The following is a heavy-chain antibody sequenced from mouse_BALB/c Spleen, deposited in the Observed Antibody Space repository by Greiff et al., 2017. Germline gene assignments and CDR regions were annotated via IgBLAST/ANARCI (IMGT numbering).Heavy chain of an antibody. V-gene: IGHV14-3*02. CDR1: GFNIKDTY. D-gene: IGHD2-3*01. CDR2: IDPANGNT. Sequence: DVKLQESGAELVKPGASVKLSCTASGFNIKDTYMHWVKQRPEQGLEWIGRIDPANGNTKYDPKFQGKATITADTSSNTAYLQLSSLTSEDTAVYYCARSYDGYPYYFDYWGQGTTLTVSS. CDR3: ARSYDGYPYYFDY. J-gene: IGHJ2*01.